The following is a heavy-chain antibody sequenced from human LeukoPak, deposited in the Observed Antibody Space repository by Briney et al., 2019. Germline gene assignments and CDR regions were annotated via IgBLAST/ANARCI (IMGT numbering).Heavy chain of an antibody. D-gene: IGHD1-26*01. J-gene: IGHJ4*02. CDR2: ISGSDGLT. V-gene: IGHV3-23*01. CDR3: AKVPWVGTIT. CDR1: GFTLSDYA. Sequence: GGSLRLSCAASGFTLSDYAMNWVRQAPGEGLEWLSAISGSDGLTFYADSVKGRFTLSRDNSKNTLYLQMNNLRADDTAIYYCAKVPWVGTITWGQGTLVIVSS.